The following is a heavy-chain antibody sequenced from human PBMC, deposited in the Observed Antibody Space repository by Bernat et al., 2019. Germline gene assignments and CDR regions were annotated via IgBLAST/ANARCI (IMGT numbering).Heavy chain of an antibody. CDR1: GGSISNYY. Sequence: QVQLQESGPGLVKPSETLSLTCTVSGGSISNYYWSWIRQPPGKGLEWIGYIYSSGSTSYNPSLKSRVTISIDTSKNQFSLRLTSVTAADTAVYYCARQLYDRMWYGFDYWGQGTLVTVSS. V-gene: IGHV4-59*08. J-gene: IGHJ4*02. CDR2: IYSSGST. CDR3: ARQLYDRMWYGFDY. D-gene: IGHD2-8*01.